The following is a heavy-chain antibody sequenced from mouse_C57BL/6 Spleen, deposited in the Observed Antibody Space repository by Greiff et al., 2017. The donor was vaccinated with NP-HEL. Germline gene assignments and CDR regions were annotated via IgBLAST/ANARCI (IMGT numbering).Heavy chain of an antibody. CDR3: ARHRVYDYPYFDY. V-gene: IGHV5-6*01. J-gene: IGHJ2*01. Sequence: EVKLVESGGDLVKPGGSPKLSCAASGFTFSSYGMSWVRQTPDKRLEWVATISSGGSYTYYPDSVKGRFTISRDNAKNTLYLQMSSLKSEDTAMYYCARHRVYDYPYFDYWGQGTTLTVSS. CDR1: GFTFSSYG. D-gene: IGHD2-4*01. CDR2: ISSGGSYT.